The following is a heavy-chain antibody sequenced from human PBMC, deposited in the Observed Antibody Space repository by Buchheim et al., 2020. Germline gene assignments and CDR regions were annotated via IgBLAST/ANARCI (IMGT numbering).Heavy chain of an antibody. D-gene: IGHD3-10*01. CDR3: ARSITMVRGVPRWFDP. J-gene: IGHJ5*02. CDR2: IYHSGST. Sequence: QLQLQESGSGLVKPSQTLSLTCAVSGGSISSGGYSWSWIRQPPGKGLEWIGSIYHSGSTYYNPSLKSRVTIPLDRSKNQFSLKLSSVTAADTAVYYCARSITMVRGVPRWFDPWGQGTL. CDR1: GGSISSGGYS. V-gene: IGHV4-30-2*01.